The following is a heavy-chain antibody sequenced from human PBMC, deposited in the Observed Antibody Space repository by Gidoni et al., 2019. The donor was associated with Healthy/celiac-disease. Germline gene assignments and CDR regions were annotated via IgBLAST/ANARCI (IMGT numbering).Heavy chain of an antibody. CDR3: AKDRNRYTVTYYYMDV. J-gene: IGHJ6*03. CDR1: GFTFRSYG. V-gene: IGHV3-30*18. Sequence: QVQLVESGGGVVQPGRSLRLSCAASGFTFRSYGMHWVRQAPGKGLEWVAVISYDGSNKYYADSVKGRFTISRDNSKNTLYLQMNSLRAEDTAVYYCAKDRNRYTVTYYYMDVWGKGTTVTVSS. CDR2: ISYDGSNK. D-gene: IGHD1-20*01.